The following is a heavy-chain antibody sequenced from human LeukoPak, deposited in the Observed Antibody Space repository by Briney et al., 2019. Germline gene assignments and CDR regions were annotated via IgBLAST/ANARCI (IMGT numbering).Heavy chain of an antibody. CDR3: ARGSSVNWFDP. D-gene: IGHD3-22*01. V-gene: IGHV4-34*01. CDR2: INHRGST. CDR1: GGSFSGYY. Sequence: SETLSLTCAVYGGSFSGYYWSWIRQPPGKGLEWIGEINHRGSTNYNPSLKSRVTISVDTSKNQFSLKLSSVTAADTAVYYCARGSSVNWFDPWGQGTLVTVSS. J-gene: IGHJ5*02.